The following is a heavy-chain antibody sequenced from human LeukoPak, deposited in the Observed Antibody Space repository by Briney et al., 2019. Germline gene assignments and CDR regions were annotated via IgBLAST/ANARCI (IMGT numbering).Heavy chain of an antibody. CDR2: ISSSSSYI. CDR1: GFTFSSYS. CDR3: ARDRDIVVVPAPSPFDY. D-gene: IGHD2-2*01. J-gene: IGHJ4*02. Sequence: GGSLRLSCAASGFTFSSYSMNWVRQAPGKRLEWVSSISSSSSYIYYADSVKGRFTISRDNAKNSLYLQMNSLRAEDTAVYYCARDRDIVVVPAPSPFDYWGQGTLVTVSS. V-gene: IGHV3-21*01.